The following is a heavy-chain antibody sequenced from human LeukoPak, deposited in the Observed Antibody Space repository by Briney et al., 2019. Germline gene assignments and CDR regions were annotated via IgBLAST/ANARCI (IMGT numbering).Heavy chain of an antibody. CDR3: ARGGDILTGYSPYYYYMDV. CDR1: GYSISSGYY. V-gene: IGHV4-38-2*01. J-gene: IGHJ6*03. D-gene: IGHD3-9*01. Sequence: SETLSLTCAVSGYSISSGYYWGWIRQPPGKGLEWIGSIYHSGSTYYNPPLKSRVTISVDTSKNQFSLKLSSVTAADTAVYYCARGGDILTGYSPYYYYMDVWGKGTTVTVSS. CDR2: IYHSGST.